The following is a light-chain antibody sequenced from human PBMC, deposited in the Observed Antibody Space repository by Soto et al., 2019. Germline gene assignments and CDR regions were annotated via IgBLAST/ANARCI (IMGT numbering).Light chain of an antibody. CDR2: AAS. Sequence: QLTQSPSSLSASVGDRVTISCQASQGISRSLAWYQQKPGKAPKLLIYAASSLQSGVQSRFSGSGFGTDFTLTIRSLQPEDSAIYYCQQADTFPITFGQGTRLEIK. CDR3: QQADTFPIT. J-gene: IGKJ5*01. V-gene: IGKV1-12*01. CDR1: QGISRS.